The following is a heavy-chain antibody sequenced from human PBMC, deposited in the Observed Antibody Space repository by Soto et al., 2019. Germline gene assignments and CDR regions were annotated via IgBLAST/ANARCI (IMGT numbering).Heavy chain of an antibody. CDR1: GFTFSSYA. Sequence: HPGGSLRLSCAASGFTFSSYAMSWVRQAPGKGLEWVAVISYDGSNKYYADSVKGRFTISRDNSKNTLYLQMNSLRAEDTAVYYCARDHSSSWYYFDYWGQGTLVTVSS. CDR2: ISYDGSNK. D-gene: IGHD6-13*01. V-gene: IGHV3-30*03. J-gene: IGHJ4*02. CDR3: ARDHSSSWYYFDY.